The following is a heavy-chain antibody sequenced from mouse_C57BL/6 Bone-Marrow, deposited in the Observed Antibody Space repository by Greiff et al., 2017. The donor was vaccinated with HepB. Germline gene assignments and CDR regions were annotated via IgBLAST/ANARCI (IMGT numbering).Heavy chain of an antibody. Sequence: EVKVVESGGGLVQPGGSLKLSCAASGFTFSDYGMAWVRQAPRKGPEWVAFISNLAYSIYYADTVTGRFPISREHAKNTLYLEMSSLMSEDTAMYYCARRLRYAMDYWGQGTSVTVSS. J-gene: IGHJ4*01. CDR1: GFTFSDYG. V-gene: IGHV5-15*04. CDR2: ISNLAYSI. CDR3: ARRLRYAMDY.